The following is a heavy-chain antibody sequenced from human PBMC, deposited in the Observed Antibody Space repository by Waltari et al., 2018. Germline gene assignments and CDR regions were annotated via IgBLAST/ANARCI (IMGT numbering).Heavy chain of an antibody. Sequence: QVQLVQSGAEVKKPGASVKVSCKASGYTFTSSDINWVRKATGQGLEWMGWMNPNSSNTGYAQKFQGRVTMTRNTSISTAYMELSSLRSEDTAVYYCARALSGGGYYYYYMDVWGKGTTVTVSS. V-gene: IGHV1-8*01. CDR1: GYTFTSSD. CDR3: ARALSGGGYYYYYMDV. J-gene: IGHJ6*03. CDR2: MNPNSSNT. D-gene: IGHD3-16*01.